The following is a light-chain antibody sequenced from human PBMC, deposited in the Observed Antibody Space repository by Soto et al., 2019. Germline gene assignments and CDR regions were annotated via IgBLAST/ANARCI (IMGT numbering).Light chain of an antibody. CDR2: GAS. Sequence: EIVLTQSPGTLSLSPGKRVTLSCRASQSTSSTYLAWYQQKPGQAPRLLIYGASSRATGIPDRFSGSGSGTDFTLTISRLEPEDFAVYYCQQYDSPPRTFGQGTKVEVQ. CDR1: QSTSSTY. CDR3: QQYDSPPRT. J-gene: IGKJ1*01. V-gene: IGKV3-20*01.